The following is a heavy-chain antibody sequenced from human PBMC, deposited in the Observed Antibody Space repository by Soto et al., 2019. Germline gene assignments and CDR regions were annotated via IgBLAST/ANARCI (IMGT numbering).Heavy chain of an antibody. V-gene: IGHV1-2*02. Sequence: ASVKVSCKASGYPLTAKYLHWVRQAPGQGLEWMGWINPSSGGTKEAQKFRGRVTMTRDTSISAAYMELSKLTSDDTAVYYCAKGGSRWTEWFDPWGKGNLVTVSS. D-gene: IGHD6-13*01. CDR2: INPSSGGT. CDR3: AKGGSRWTEWFDP. CDR1: GYPLTAKY. J-gene: IGHJ5*02.